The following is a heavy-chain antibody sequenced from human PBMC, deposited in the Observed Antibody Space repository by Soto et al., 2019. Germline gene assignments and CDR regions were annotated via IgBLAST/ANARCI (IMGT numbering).Heavy chain of an antibody. CDR2: ISWNSGAI. CDR1: GFTFDDYA. CDR3: AKAMGPDWLARLDG. V-gene: IGHV3-9*01. D-gene: IGHD3-9*01. J-gene: IGHJ4*02. Sequence: GGSLRLSCAVSGFTFDDYAMHWVRQAPGEGLEWVSGISWNSGAIGYADSVKGRFTVLRDNAKSTPYLQMNSLRTEDTALYYCAKAMGPDWLARLDGWGQGNLVTVSS.